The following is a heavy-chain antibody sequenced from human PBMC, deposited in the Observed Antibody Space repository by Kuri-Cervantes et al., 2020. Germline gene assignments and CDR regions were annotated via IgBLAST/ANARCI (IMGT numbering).Heavy chain of an antibody. CDR2: ISSSSSTI. J-gene: IGHJ3*02. Sequence: GGSLRLSCAASGFTFSSYSMNWVRQAPGKGLEWVSYISSSSSTIYYADSVKGRFTISRDNAKNSLYLQMNSLRAEDTALYYCAKGPGGKLDAFDIWGQGTMVTVSS. D-gene: IGHD1-14*01. CDR3: AKGPGGKLDAFDI. V-gene: IGHV3-48*04. CDR1: GFTFSSYS.